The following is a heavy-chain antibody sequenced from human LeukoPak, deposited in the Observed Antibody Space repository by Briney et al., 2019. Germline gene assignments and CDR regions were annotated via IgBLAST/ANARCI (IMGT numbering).Heavy chain of an antibody. V-gene: IGHV4-31*03. J-gene: IGHJ4*01. D-gene: IGHD5-18*01. CDR3: ARDPVAYSYGYGSGYFDS. Sequence: SQTLSLTCTVSGDSFSGGGFYWSWICQLPGKGPEWIGFIFYSGTTYYNPSLKSRVHMSVDASKNQFSLKLRSVTAADTAVYYCARDPVAYSYGYGSGYFDSWGHGALVTVSS. CDR2: IFYSGTT. CDR1: GDSFSGGGFY.